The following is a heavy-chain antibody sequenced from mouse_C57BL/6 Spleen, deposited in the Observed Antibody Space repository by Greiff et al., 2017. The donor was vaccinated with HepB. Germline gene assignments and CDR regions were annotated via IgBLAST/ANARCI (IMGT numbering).Heavy chain of an antibody. J-gene: IGHJ3*01. Sequence: VHVKQSGAELVRPGASVKLSCTASGFNIKDDYMHWVKQRPEQGLEWIGWIDPENGDTEYASKFQGKATITADTSSNTAYLQLSSLTSEDTAVYYCTTLYYYGSRFAYWGQGTLVTVSA. CDR2: IDPENGDT. CDR1: GFNIKDDY. D-gene: IGHD1-1*01. CDR3: TTLYYYGSRFAY. V-gene: IGHV14-4*01.